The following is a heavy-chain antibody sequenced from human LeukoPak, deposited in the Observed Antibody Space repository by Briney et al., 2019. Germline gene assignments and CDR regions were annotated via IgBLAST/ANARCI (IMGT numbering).Heavy chain of an antibody. Sequence: GGSLRLSCATSGFTFSTYTMNWVRQAPGKGLEWVSFISASGTSIYYADSVRGRFTISRDNAKSSLYLQMNSLRAEDTAVYYCARDGTWGPGTLVTVSS. CDR1: GFTFSTYT. V-gene: IGHV3-21*01. D-gene: IGHD1-26*01. CDR3: ARDGT. CDR2: ISASGTSI. J-gene: IGHJ5*02.